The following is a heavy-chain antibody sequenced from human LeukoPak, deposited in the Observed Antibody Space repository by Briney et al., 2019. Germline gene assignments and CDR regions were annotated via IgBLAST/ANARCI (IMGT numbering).Heavy chain of an antibody. V-gene: IGHV2-5*02. CDR1: GFSLSTSGVG. Sequence: SGPTLVKPTQTLTLTCTFSGFSLSTSGVGVGWIRQPPGKALEWLALIYWDDDKRYSPSLKGRLTITKDTSKNQVVLTMTNMDPVDTATYYCAHRRGSYSYGRYYFDYWGQGTLVTVSS. D-gene: IGHD5-18*01. J-gene: IGHJ4*02. CDR2: IYWDDDK. CDR3: AHRRGSYSYGRYYFDY.